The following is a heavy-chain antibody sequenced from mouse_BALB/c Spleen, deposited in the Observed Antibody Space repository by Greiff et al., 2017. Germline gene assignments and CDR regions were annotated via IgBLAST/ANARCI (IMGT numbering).Heavy chain of an antibody. D-gene: IGHD6-1*01. CDR1: GYTFTDYA. V-gene: IGHV1S137*01. CDR2: ISTYYGDA. Sequence: VQLKESGAELVRPGVSVKISCKGSGYTFTDYAMHWVKQSHAKSLEWIGVISTYYGDASYNQKFKGKATMTVDKSSSTAYMELARLTSEDSAIYYCAKEGTLRGFAYWGQGTLVTVSA. J-gene: IGHJ3*01. CDR3: AKEGTLRGFAY.